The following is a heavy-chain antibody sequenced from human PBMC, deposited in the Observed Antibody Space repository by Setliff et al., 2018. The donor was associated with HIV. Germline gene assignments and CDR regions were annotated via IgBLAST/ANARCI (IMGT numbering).Heavy chain of an antibody. V-gene: IGHV4-34*04. CDR2: LNHSGDI. CDR1: GETFNDYV. CDR3: ARGRDVIRDTYYSYFYMDV. J-gene: IGHJ6*04. Sequence: SETLSLTCAVYGETFNDYVWTWIRQSPGKGLEWIGELNHSGDINQNPSLKSGSTLSVDTSKNQFSLRLTSVTAADTAVYYCARGRDVIRDTYYSYFYMDVWSRGTAVTVSS. D-gene: IGHD3-22*01.